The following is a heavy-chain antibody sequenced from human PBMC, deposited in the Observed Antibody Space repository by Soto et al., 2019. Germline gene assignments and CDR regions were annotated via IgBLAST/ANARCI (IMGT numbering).Heavy chain of an antibody. V-gene: IGHV1-69*08. CDR1: GGTFSNSP. D-gene: IGHD1-26*01. CDR2: IIPSPART. CDR3: ARDQVGASSFDY. J-gene: IGHJ4*02. Sequence: QVQLVQSGAELRKPGSAMKLSCKASGGTFSNSPISWVRQIPGQGPEWMGRIIPSPARTIYSRKFRGRVTLTADKSTQTVYMTLSSLTTEDSGVYYCARDQVGASSFDYWGQGTRVTVSS.